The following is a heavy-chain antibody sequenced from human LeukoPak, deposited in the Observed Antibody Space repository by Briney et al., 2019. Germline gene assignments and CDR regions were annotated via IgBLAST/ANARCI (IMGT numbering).Heavy chain of an antibody. V-gene: IGHV4-39*02. J-gene: IGHJ4*02. CDR2: IYFSGDT. CDR3: VRTPMFPGDVWKSDLRFYFDR. CDR1: GVSITSSTHS. D-gene: IGHD3-3*01. Sequence: SETLSLTCSVSGVSITSSTHSWGWIRQPPGEGLQWIGGIYFSGDTHYNPSFKSRGTLSIDTSKNHFSLKLTSVTVTDTAVYYCVRTPMFPGDVWKSDLRFYFDRWGQGALVAVSS.